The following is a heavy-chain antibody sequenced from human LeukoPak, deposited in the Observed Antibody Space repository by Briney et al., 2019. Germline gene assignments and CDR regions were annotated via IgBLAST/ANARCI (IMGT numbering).Heavy chain of an antibody. CDR3: ARALDRSGWYVDY. J-gene: IGHJ4*02. CDR2: IYYSDINTSGST. Sequence: SQTLSLACTVSGASISHYCWSWIRQPPGNGLEWIGSIYYSDINTSGSTNYNPSVKSRVTISVDKSKNQSFLKLTAVTAADTAVYYCARALDRSGWYVDYWGQGTLVTVSS. CDR1: GASISHYC. V-gene: IGHV4-59*01. D-gene: IGHD6-19*01.